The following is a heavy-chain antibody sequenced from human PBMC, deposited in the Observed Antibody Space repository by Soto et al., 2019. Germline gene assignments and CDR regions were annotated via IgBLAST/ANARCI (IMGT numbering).Heavy chain of an antibody. D-gene: IGHD2-21*02. CDR2: INPSGGST. CDR1: GYTFTSYY. J-gene: IGHJ3*02. CDR3: ARDLKDTVVTLFPALDI. Sequence: ASVKVSCKASGYTFTSYYMHWVRQAPGQGLEWMGIINPSGGSTSYAQKFQGRVTMTRDTSTSTVYMELSSLRSEDTAVYYCARDLKDTVVTLFPALDIWGQGTMVTVSS. V-gene: IGHV1-46*01.